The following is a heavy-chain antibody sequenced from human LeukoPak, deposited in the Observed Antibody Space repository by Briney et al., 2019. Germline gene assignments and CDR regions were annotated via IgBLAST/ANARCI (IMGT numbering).Heavy chain of an antibody. J-gene: IGHJ5*02. Sequence: SVKVSCKASGGTFSSYAISWVRQAPGQGLEWMGRIIPILGIANYAQKFQGRATITADKSTSTAYMELSSLRSEDTAVYYCATHARSSGWVNWFDPWGQGTLVTVSS. CDR1: GGTFSSYA. CDR3: ATHARSSGWVNWFDP. D-gene: IGHD6-19*01. CDR2: IIPILGIA. V-gene: IGHV1-69*04.